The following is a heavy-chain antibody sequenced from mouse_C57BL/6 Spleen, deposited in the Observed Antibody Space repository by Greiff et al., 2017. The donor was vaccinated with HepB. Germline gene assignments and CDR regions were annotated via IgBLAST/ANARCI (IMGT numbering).Heavy chain of an antibody. CDR3: SGVYYGSRGFAD. D-gene: IGHD1-1*01. CDR1: GFNIKDDY. J-gene: IGHJ3*01. CDR2: LDPENGDT. V-gene: IGHV14-4*01. Sequence: EVQLQQSGAELVRPGASVKLSCTASGFNIKDDYMHWVKQRPEQGLEWIGWLDPENGDTEYASKFQGKATITADTSSNTADLQLSSLTSEDTAVYCWSGVYYGSRGFADWGQGTVVTVAA.